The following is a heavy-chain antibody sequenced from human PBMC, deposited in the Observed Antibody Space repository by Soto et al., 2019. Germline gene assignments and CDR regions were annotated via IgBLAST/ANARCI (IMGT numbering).Heavy chain of an antibody. V-gene: IGHV3-15*07. CDR1: GFTFNNAW. Sequence: EVQLVESGGSLVKPGGSLRLSCAASGFTFNNAWMNWVRQAPGKGLEWVGRIKSKTDGGTTDYAAPVKGRFTISRDDSKNTLYLQMKSLKTEDTAVYYCTTAGPDTVGYLDPWGQGTLVTVSS. J-gene: IGHJ5*02. CDR3: TTAGPDTVGYLDP. CDR2: IKSKTDGGTT. D-gene: IGHD6-13*01.